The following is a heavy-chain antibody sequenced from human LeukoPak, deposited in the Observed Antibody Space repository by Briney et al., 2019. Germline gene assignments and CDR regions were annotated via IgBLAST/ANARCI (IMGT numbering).Heavy chain of an antibody. CDR2: IYYIGST. CDR1: GGSIRSYY. Sequence: PSETLSLTCTVSGGSIRSYYWSWIRQPPGKGLECIGYIYYIGSTNYNPSLKSRVTISLDTSKSQFSLKLTSVTPADTAVYYCARGGIVGSRTNWFDPWGQGILVTVSP. CDR3: ARGGIVGSRTNWFDP. J-gene: IGHJ5*02. V-gene: IGHV4-59*01. D-gene: IGHD1-26*01.